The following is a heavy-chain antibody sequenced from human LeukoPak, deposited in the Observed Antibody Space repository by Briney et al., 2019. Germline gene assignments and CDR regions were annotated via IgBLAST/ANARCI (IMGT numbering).Heavy chain of an antibody. V-gene: IGHV1-18*01. CDR3: ARGSHRLYDYVWGTYESKDY. J-gene: IGHJ4*02. CDR2: ISGYNANT. Sequence: VASVKVSCKASGYTFTNYGISWVRQAPGQGLEWMGWISGYNANTNYVQKFQGRVTMTTDTSTHTAHMELRSLRSDDTAVYYCARGSHRLYDYVWGTYESKDYWGQGTLVTVSS. D-gene: IGHD3-16*01. CDR1: GYTFTNYG.